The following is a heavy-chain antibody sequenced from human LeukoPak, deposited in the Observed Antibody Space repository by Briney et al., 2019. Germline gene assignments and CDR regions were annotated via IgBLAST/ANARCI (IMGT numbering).Heavy chain of an antibody. CDR2: IRYDGSNK. J-gene: IGHJ4*02. Sequence: TGGSLRLSCAASGFTFSSYGMHWVRQAPGKGLGWVPFIRYDGSNKYYADSVKGRFTISRDNSKNTLYLQMNSLRAEDTAVYYCAKTHTGYCSGGSCYSLDYWGQGTLVTVSS. CDR3: AKTHTGYCSGGSCYSLDY. V-gene: IGHV3-30*02. CDR1: GFTFSSYG. D-gene: IGHD2-15*01.